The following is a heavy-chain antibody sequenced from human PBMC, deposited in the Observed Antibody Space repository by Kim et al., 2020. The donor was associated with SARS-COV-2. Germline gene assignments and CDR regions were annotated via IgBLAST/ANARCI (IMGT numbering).Heavy chain of an antibody. V-gene: IGHV3-21*01. CDR2: ISSSSSYI. J-gene: IGHJ4*02. CDR3: ARDGSGSIWEGYFDY. CDR1: GFTFSSYS. Sequence: GGSLRLSCAASGFTFSSYSMNWVRQAPGKGLEWVSSISSSSSYIYYADSVKGRFTISRDNAKNSLYLQMNSLRAEDTAVYYCARDGSGSIWEGYFDYWGQGTLVTVSS. D-gene: IGHD3-10*01.